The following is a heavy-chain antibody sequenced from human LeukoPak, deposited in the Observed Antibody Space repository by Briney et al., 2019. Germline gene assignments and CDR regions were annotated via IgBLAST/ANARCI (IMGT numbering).Heavy chain of an antibody. Sequence: PGGSLRLSCAASGFTFSSYAMSWVRQAPGKGLEWVSAISGSGGSTYYADSVKGRFTISRDNSKNTLYLQMNSLRAEDTAVCYCARNGYVTAPNYYYGMDVWGQGTTVTVSS. CDR3: ARNGYVTAPNYYYGMDV. D-gene: IGHD5-12*01. V-gene: IGHV3-23*01. J-gene: IGHJ6*02. CDR2: ISGSGGST. CDR1: GFTFSSYA.